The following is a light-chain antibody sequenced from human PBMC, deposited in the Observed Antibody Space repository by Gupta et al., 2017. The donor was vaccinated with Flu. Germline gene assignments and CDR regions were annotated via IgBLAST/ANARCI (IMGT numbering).Light chain of an antibody. CDR2: RTN. Sequence: QSVLSQPPSASGTPGQGVTISCSGSSSNIGRNYVYWYQQVPGTAPKLLSYRTNQRPSGVPDRFSGSKSGTSGSLASSGLRAEDEADYYCATWDDSLFGVVFGGGTKLTVL. J-gene: IGLJ3*02. V-gene: IGLV1-47*01. CDR1: SSNIGRNY. CDR3: ATWDDSLFGVV.